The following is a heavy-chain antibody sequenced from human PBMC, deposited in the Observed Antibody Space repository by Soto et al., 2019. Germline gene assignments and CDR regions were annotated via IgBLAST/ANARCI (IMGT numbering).Heavy chain of an antibody. D-gene: IGHD6-13*01. J-gene: IGHJ6*02. V-gene: IGHV3-30*18. CDR2: ISYDGSNK. CDR1: GFTFSSYG. Sequence: SLRLSCAASGFTFSSYGMHWVRQAPGKGLEWVAVISYDGSNKYYADSVKGRFTISRDNSKNTLYLQMNSLRAEDTAVYYCAKDTDGYSSSWYKYYYYGMDVWGQGTTVTVSS. CDR3: AKDTDGYSSSWYKYYYYGMDV.